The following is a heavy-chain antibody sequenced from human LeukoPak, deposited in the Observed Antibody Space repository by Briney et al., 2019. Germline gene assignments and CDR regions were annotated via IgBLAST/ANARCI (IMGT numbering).Heavy chain of an antibody. V-gene: IGHV3-7*01. CDR2: IKQDETEK. CDR3: ARNDYASSSGYDF. CDR1: GFTFSNFW. Sequence: GGSLRLSCTASGFTFSNFWMGWVRQAPGKGLEWVANIKQDETEKFYLGSVKGRFTISRDNAKNSLYLQMNSLRAEDTAVFFCARNDYASSSGYDFWGQGTLVTVSS. J-gene: IGHJ4*02. D-gene: IGHD6-6*01.